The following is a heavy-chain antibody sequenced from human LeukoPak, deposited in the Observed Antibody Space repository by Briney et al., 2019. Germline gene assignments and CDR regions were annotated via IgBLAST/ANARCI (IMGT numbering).Heavy chain of an antibody. D-gene: IGHD6-19*01. V-gene: IGHV4-59*01. CDR1: GGSISSYY. CDR2: IYYSGST. Sequence: SETLSLTCTVSGGSISSYYWSWIRQPPGKGLEWIGYIYYSGSTNYNPSLKSRVTISVDTSKNQFSLKPSSVTAADTAVYYCARDSVAGTRTAFDIWGQGTMVTVSS. CDR3: ARDSVAGTRTAFDI. J-gene: IGHJ3*02.